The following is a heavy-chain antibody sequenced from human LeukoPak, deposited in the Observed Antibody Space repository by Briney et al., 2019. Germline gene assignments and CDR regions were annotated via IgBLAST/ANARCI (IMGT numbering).Heavy chain of an antibody. D-gene: IGHD4-23*01. Sequence: PSETLSLTCTVSGGSISSYYWSWIRQPPGKGLEWIGYIYYSGSTNYNPSLKSRVTISADTSKNQFSLKLSSVTAADTAVYYCASGGYGGNSGWFDPWGQGTLVTVSS. CDR1: GGSISSYY. J-gene: IGHJ5*02. CDR2: IYYSGST. CDR3: ASGGYGGNSGWFDP. V-gene: IGHV4-59*01.